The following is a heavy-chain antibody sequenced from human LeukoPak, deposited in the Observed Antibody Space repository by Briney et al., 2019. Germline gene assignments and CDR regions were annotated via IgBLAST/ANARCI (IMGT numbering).Heavy chain of an antibody. CDR1: RGTFSSYA. D-gene: IGHD3-16*01. CDR3: ARAAPVWGKRKDAFDI. V-gene: IGHV1-69*06. Sequence: SVKVSCKASRGTFSSYAICWVRQAPGQGLERMGGIIPIFGTAKYAQKFQGRVTITADKSTSTAYMELSSLRSEDTAVYYCARAAPVWGKRKDAFDIWGQGTMVTVSS. J-gene: IGHJ3*02. CDR2: IIPIFGTA.